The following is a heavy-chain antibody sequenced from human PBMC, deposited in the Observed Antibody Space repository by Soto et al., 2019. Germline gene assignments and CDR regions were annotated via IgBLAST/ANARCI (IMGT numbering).Heavy chain of an antibody. D-gene: IGHD6-19*01. CDR1: GGSISSYY. V-gene: IGHV4-59*01. CDR2: IYYSGST. CDR3: AREGSQQWLVRNYYYYYMDV. Sequence: SETLSLTCTVSGGSISSYYWSWIRQPPGKGLEWIGYIYYSGSTNYNPSLKSRVTISVDTSKNQFSLKLSSVTAADTAVYYCAREGSQQWLVRNYYYYYMDVWGKGTTVTVSS. J-gene: IGHJ6*03.